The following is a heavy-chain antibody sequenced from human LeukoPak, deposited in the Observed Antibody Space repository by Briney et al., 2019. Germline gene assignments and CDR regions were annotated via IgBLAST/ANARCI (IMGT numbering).Heavy chain of an antibody. CDR3: AKELDTMFFDY. D-gene: IGHD3-10*02. CDR1: GFNFDRYT. J-gene: IGHJ4*02. Sequence: GGSLRLSCATSGFNFDRYTIHWVRQAPGKGLEWVSLAGWAGGTTFYSDSVRGRFTISRDSGGKSVYLQMNSLTTDDIAFYFCAKELDTMFFDYWGQGALVTVSS. V-gene: IGHV3-43*01. CDR2: AGWAGGTT.